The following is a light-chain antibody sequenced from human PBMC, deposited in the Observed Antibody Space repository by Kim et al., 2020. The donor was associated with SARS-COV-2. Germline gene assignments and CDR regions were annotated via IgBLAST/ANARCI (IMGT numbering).Light chain of an antibody. J-gene: IGLJ3*02. V-gene: IGLV4-69*01. CDR1: SAPSCYP. CDR3: QTWGTGIWV. CDR2: LNSDGSH. Sequence: PATLTSPLRSAPSCYPLAWHQQQPEKGPRYLMKLNSDGSHSKGDGIPDRFSGSSSGAERYLTISSLQSEDEADYYCQTWGTGIWVFGGGTQLTVL.